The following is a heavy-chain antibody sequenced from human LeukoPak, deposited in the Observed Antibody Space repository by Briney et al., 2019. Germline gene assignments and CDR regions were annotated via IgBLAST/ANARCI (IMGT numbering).Heavy chain of an antibody. CDR2: ISAYNGNT. Sequence: ASVKVSCKASGYTFTSYGISWVRQAPGQGLEWMGWISAYNGNTNYAQKLQGRVTMTTDTSTSTAYMELRSLRSEDTAVYYCARGLGLTVTTVRAAFDIWGQGTMVTVSS. J-gene: IGHJ3*02. CDR3: ARGLGLTVTTVRAAFDI. V-gene: IGHV1-18*01. CDR1: GYTFTSYG. D-gene: IGHD4-11*01.